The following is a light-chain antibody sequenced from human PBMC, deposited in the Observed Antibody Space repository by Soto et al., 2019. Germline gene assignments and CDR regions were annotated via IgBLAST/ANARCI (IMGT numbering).Light chain of an antibody. CDR1: QSVSSSY. V-gene: IGKV3-20*01. CDR2: DAS. J-gene: IGKJ1*01. CDR3: QQYGSSTWT. Sequence: EIVLTQSPGTLSLSPGERATLSCRASQSVSSSYLAWYQQKPGQAPRLLIYDASNRATDIPDRFSGSGSGTDFTLTISRLEPEDFAVYYCQQYGSSTWTFGHGTKVEIK.